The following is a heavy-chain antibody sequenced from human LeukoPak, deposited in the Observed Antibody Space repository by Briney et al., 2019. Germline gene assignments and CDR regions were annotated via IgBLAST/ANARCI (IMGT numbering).Heavy chain of an antibody. D-gene: IGHD6-13*01. CDR3: ARGYSSSWSLDY. Sequence: ASVKVSCKASGYTFTSYAMHWVRQAPGQRLEWMGWINAGNGNTKYSQKFQGRVTITRDTSASTAYMELSSLRSEDTAVYDCARGYSSSWSLDYWGQGTLVTVSS. CDR1: GYTFTSYA. V-gene: IGHV1-3*01. CDR2: INAGNGNT. J-gene: IGHJ4*02.